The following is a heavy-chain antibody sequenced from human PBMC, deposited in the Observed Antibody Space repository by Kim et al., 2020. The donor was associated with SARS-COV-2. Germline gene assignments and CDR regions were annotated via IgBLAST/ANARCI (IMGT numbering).Heavy chain of an antibody. D-gene: IGHD3-22*01. J-gene: IGHJ4*02. V-gene: IGHV3-23*01. Sequence: GGSLRLSCAASGFTFSSYAMSWVRQAPGKGLEWASAISGSGGSTYYADSVKGRFTISRDNSKNTLYLQMNSLRAQDTAVYYCAKDDFAERITMIVVVRWGQGTLVTVSS. CDR2: ISGSGGST. CDR1: GFTFSSYA. CDR3: AKDDFAERITMIVVVR.